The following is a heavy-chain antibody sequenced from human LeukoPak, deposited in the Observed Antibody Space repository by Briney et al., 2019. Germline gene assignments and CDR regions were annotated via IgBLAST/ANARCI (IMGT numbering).Heavy chain of an antibody. CDR3: AREYCDYVGEGKSLVKYYYYYGMDV. CDR2: ISSSSSYI. CDR1: GFTFSSYS. V-gene: IGHV3-21*04. D-gene: IGHD4-17*01. Sequence: GGSLRLSCAASGFTFSSYSMNWVRQAPGKGLEWVSSISSSSSYIYYADSVKGRFTISRDNAKNSLYLQMNSLRAEDTAVYYCAREYCDYVGEGKSLVKYYYYYGMDVWGQGTTVTVSS. J-gene: IGHJ6*02.